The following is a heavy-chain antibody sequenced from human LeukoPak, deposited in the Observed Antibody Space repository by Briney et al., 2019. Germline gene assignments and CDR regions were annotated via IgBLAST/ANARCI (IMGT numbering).Heavy chain of an antibody. CDR3: AKDIQLSA. Sequence: GGPLSLSFAAPGFNLNTAAMTWVRKAPGKGLEWVSLIASSGRNTYYTDSVRGRFTISRDNSKKTLSLQMNSLRVEDTAIYYCAKDIQLSAWGLGTMVTVSS. J-gene: IGHJ3*01. CDR2: IASSGRNT. CDR1: GFNLNTAA. D-gene: IGHD5-24*01. V-gene: IGHV3-23*01.